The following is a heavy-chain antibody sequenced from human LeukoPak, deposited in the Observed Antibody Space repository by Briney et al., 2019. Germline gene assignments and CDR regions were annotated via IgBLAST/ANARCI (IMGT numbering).Heavy chain of an antibody. D-gene: IGHD3-16*02. CDR2: ISVYNGDT. J-gene: IGHJ6*02. CDR1: GYTFVSYG. V-gene: IGHV1-18*04. CDR3: ARDIMITFGGVIVWPGYYYYGMDV. Sequence: ASVKVSCKASGYTFVSYGITWVRQAPGQGLEWMGWISVYNGDTKYAQNLQGRVTLTTDTSTSTAYMELRSLRSDDTAVYYCARDIMITFGGVIVWPGYYYYGMDVWGQGTTVTVSS.